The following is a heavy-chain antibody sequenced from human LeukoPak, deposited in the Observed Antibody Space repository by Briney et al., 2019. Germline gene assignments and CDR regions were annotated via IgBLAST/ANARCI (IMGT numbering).Heavy chain of an antibody. V-gene: IGHV3-74*01. CDR1: GFTFSSYS. CDR2: INSDGSST. J-gene: IGHJ6*02. CDR3: ARDPAAYGMDV. D-gene: IGHD6-13*01. Sequence: GGSLRLSCAASGFTFSSYSMNWVRQAPGKGLVWVSHINSDGSSTSYADSVKGRFTISRDNAKNTLYLQMNSLRAEDTAVYYCARDPAAYGMDVWGQGTTVTVSS.